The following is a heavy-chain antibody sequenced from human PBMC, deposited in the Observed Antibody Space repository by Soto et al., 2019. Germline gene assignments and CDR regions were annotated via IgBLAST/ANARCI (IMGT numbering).Heavy chain of an antibody. CDR1: GFTFSSYG. CDR3: TSEHEGDY. Sequence: SGGSLRLSCAASGFTFSSYGMHWVRQAPGKGLEWVAVISYDGSNKYYADSVKGRFTISRDNSKNTLYLQMNSLRAEDTAVYYCTSEHEGDYWGQGTLVTVSS. D-gene: IGHD2-21*01. J-gene: IGHJ4*02. V-gene: IGHV3-30*03. CDR2: ISYDGSNK.